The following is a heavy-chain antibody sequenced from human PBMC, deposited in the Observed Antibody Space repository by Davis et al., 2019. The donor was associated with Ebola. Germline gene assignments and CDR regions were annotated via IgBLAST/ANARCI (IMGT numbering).Heavy chain of an antibody. CDR1: GGSISSSY. D-gene: IGHD6-19*01. CDR2: IYYSESS. CDR3: ARYAYSSGFYGMDV. Sequence: MPSETLSLTCTVSGGSISSSYWSWIRQPPGKGLEWIGYIYYSESSNYNPSLKSRVTISVDTSKNHFSLKLSSVTAADTAVYYCARYAYSSGFYGMDVWGKGTTVTVSS. V-gene: IGHV4-59*01. J-gene: IGHJ6*04.